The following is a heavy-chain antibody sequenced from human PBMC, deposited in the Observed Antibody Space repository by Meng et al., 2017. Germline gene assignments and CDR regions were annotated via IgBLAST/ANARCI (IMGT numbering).Heavy chain of an antibody. V-gene: IGHV6-1*01. CDR1: GASVSSNCAT. J-gene: IGHJ4*02. D-gene: IGHD6-19*01. Sequence: SETLSPTCLISGASVSSNCATWNWIRQSPSRGLEWLGRTYYRSKWYNDYAVSMKRRVTINPDTPKNHYSLHLNSVTPEDTAVYYCVRAARGAVDGSFDYWGQGTLVTVSS. CDR3: VRAARGAVDGSFDY. CDR2: TYYRSKWYN.